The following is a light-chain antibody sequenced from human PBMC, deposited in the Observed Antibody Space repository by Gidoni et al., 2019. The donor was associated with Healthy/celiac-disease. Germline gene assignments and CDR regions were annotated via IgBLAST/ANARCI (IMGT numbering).Light chain of an antibody. V-gene: IGKV3-11*01. CDR3: QQRSNWPRVT. CDR1: QSVSSY. Sequence: DIVLTQSPATLSLSPGERATLSCRASQSVSSYLAWYQQKPGKAPRLLIYDASNRATGIPARFSGSGSGTDFTLTISSLEPEDFAVYYCQQRSNWPRVTFGPGTKVDIK. CDR2: DAS. J-gene: IGKJ3*01.